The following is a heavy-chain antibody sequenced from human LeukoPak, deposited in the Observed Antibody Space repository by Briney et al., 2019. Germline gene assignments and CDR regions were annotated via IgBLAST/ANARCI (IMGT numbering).Heavy chain of an antibody. CDR2: IYTSGST. CDR3: TRHVRKRGIAVAGTPGWFDP. CDR1: GGSISNYY. Sequence: PSETLSLTCTVSGGSISNYYWSWIRQPAGKGLEWIGRIYTSGSTNYNPSLKSRVTMSVDTSKNQFSLKLSSVTAADTAVYYCTRHVRKRGIAVAGTPGWFDPWGQGTLVTVSS. D-gene: IGHD6-19*01. V-gene: IGHV4-4*07. J-gene: IGHJ5*02.